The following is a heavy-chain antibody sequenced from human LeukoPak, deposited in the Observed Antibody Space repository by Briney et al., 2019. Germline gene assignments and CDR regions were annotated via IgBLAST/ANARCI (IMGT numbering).Heavy chain of an antibody. J-gene: IGHJ4*02. CDR2: ISNNGGDT. V-gene: IGHV3-23*01. D-gene: IGHD6-13*01. CDR1: GFTFSSHA. Sequence: GGSLRLSCAVSGFTFSSHAMTWVRQAPGKGLEWVAGISNNGGDTFYAESVKGRFTISRDNSNNTVYLQLNSVRGDDTGVYYCAKDFVAATGLLESWGQGTLVTVSS. CDR3: AKDFVAATGLLES.